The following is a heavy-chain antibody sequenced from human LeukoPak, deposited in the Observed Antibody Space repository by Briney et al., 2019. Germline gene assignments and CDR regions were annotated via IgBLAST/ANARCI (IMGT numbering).Heavy chain of an antibody. Sequence: GGSLRLSCAASGFTVSSYAMSWVRQAPGKGLEWVSAISGSGGSTYYADSVKGRFTISRDNPKNTLYLQMNSLRAEDTAVYYCANVGGRLMGYWGQGTLVTVSS. CDR2: ISGSGGST. J-gene: IGHJ4*02. CDR3: ANVGGRLMGY. CDR1: GFTVSSYA. D-gene: IGHD3-16*01. V-gene: IGHV3-23*01.